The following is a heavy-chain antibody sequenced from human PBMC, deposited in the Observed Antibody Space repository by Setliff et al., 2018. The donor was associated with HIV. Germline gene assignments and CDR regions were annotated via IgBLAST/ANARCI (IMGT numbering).Heavy chain of an antibody. D-gene: IGHD3-10*01. CDR1: GYKFTGHH. CDR2: INPNMGDT. J-gene: IGHJ4*02. Sequence: ASVKVSCKASGYKFTGHHIQWMRQAPGQGLEWMGRINPNMGDTQYAPRFQGRVTITADDSTNTAYLELSNLRFDDTATYYCARGVLYGLSEYWGTGSLVTVSS. CDR3: ARGVLYGLSEY. V-gene: IGHV1-2*06.